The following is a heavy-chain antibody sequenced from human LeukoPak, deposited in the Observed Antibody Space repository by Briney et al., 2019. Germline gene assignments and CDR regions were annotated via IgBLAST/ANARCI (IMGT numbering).Heavy chain of an antibody. CDR3: VRFGVDNRFDP. CDR1: GGSISSYY. J-gene: IGHJ5*02. Sequence: SETLSLTCTVSGGSISSYYWSWIRQPPGKGLEWIGYIYHSGNTDYNPSLKSRVTISVDTSKNQFSLKLNSVTAADTAVYYCVRFGVDNRFDPWGQGTLVTVSS. D-gene: IGHD3-3*01. CDR2: IYHSGNT. V-gene: IGHV4-59*01.